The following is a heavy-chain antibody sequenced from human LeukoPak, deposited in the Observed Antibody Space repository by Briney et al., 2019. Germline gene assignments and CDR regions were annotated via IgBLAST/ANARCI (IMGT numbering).Heavy chain of an antibody. CDR2: IRSKAYGGTT. D-gene: IGHD3-10*01. CDR3: TRGAYGSGSYYSVYYYYYMDV. CDR1: GFTFGDYA. Sequence: GGSLRLSCTASGFTFGDYAMSWVRQAPGKGLEWVGFIRSKAYGGTTEYAASVKGRFTISRDDSKSIAYLQMNSLKTEDTAVYYCTRGAYGSGSYYSVYYYYYMDVWGKGTTVTVSS. V-gene: IGHV3-49*04. J-gene: IGHJ6*03.